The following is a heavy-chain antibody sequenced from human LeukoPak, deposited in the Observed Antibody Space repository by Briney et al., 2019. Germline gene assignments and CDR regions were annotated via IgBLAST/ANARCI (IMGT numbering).Heavy chain of an antibody. CDR3: ARPNSHYYDSSGYFDY. J-gene: IGHJ4*02. Sequence: GESLKIPCKGSGYSFTSYWIGWVRQMPGKGLEWMGIIYPGDSDTRYSPSFQGQVTISADKSISTAYLQWSSLKASDTAMYYCARPNSHYYDSSGYFDYWGQGTLVTVSS. CDR1: GYSFTSYW. V-gene: IGHV5-51*01. CDR2: IYPGDSDT. D-gene: IGHD3-22*01.